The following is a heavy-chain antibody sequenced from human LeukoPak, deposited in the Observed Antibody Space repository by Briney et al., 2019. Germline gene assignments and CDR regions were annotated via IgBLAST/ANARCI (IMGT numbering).Heavy chain of an antibody. V-gene: IGHV4-39*01. D-gene: IGHD2-2*01. J-gene: IGHJ3*02. CDR2: VYYSGST. CDR1: GGSISSSSLY. CDR3: ARNASSLAAGAFDM. Sequence: SETLSLTCTVSGGSISSSSLYWDWIRQPPGKGLEWIGTVYYSGSTYYNPSLKSRVTISVDTSKNQFSLKLSSVTAADTAVYYCARNASSLAAGAFDMWGQGTMVTVSS.